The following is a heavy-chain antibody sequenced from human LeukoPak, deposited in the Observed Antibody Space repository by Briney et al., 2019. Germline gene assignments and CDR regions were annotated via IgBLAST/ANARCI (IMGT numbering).Heavy chain of an antibody. D-gene: IGHD6-19*01. V-gene: IGHV1-2*02. Sequence: ASVKVSCKASGYTFTGYYMQWVRQAPGQGREWMGWLNPNSVGTYSAQKLQGRVTMTRDTSISTAYMELSRLRSDETAVYYCARDSPRAVAGTFTYWGQGTMVTVSS. CDR1: GYTFTGYY. J-gene: IGHJ4*02. CDR2: LNPNSVGT. CDR3: ARDSPRAVAGTFTY.